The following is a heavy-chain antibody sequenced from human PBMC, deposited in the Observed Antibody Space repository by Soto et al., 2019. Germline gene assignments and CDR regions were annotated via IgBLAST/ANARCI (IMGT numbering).Heavy chain of an antibody. CDR3: ARDPRVPAAMHQPFDY. D-gene: IGHD2-2*01. CDR1: GYTFTSYG. Sequence: QVQLVQSGAAVKKPGASVKVSCTASGYTFTSYGISWVRQAPGQGLEWMGWISAYNGNTNYAQKLQGRVTMTTDTSTSTAYMELRSLRSDDTAVYYCARDPRVPAAMHQPFDYWGQGTLVTVSS. J-gene: IGHJ4*02. CDR2: ISAYNGNT. V-gene: IGHV1-18*01.